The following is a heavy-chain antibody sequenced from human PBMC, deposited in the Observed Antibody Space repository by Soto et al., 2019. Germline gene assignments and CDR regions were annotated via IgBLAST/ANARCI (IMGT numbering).Heavy chain of an antibody. V-gene: IGHV3-33*05. Sequence: QVQLVESGGGVVQSGGSLTLSCTVSGFFLSDYGMHWVRQSPGKGLEWVAATSYDGSSEYYSDSVKDRFTTSRDNPKNTVYLHMNRLRAEDKGLYYCARGGGLNQLLSGSDHWGQGTLVTVSS. D-gene: IGHD3-16*01. CDR1: GFFLSDYG. CDR3: ARGGGLNQLLSGSDH. J-gene: IGHJ4*02. CDR2: TSYDGSSE.